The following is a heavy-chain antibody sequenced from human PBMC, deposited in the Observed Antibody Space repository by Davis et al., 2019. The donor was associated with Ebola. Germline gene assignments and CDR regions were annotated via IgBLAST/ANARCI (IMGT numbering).Heavy chain of an antibody. Sequence: GESLKISCAASGFTFSCYWMSWVRQAPGKGLEWVANIKQDGSEKYYVDSVKGRFTISRDNAKNSLYLQMNSLRAEDTAVYYCARDRESYDFWSGYFDYWGQGTLVTVSS. CDR2: IKQDGSEK. CDR3: ARDRESYDFWSGYFDY. V-gene: IGHV3-7*03. CDR1: GFTFSCYW. D-gene: IGHD3-3*01. J-gene: IGHJ4*02.